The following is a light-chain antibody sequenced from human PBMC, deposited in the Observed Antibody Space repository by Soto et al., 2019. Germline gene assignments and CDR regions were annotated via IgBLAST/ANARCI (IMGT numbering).Light chain of an antibody. CDR3: QHYGSSPQN. CDR1: QSFSSSY. CDR2: GAS. J-gene: IGKJ2*01. V-gene: IGKV3-20*01. Sequence: EIVLTQSPGTLSLSPGERATLSCRASQSFSSSYLAWYQQKPGQAPRLLIYGASARATGIPDRFSGSGSGTDSTLTVSRLEPEDFAVYYCQHYGSSPQNFGQGTKLEIK.